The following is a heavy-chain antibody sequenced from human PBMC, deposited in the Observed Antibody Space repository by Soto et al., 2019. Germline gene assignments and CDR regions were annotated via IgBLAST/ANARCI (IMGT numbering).Heavy chain of an antibody. D-gene: IGHD3-16*01. J-gene: IGHJ6*02. Sequence: EVQLVESGGGSVQPGGSLRLSCAASGFSFSTYSMNCVRQAPGKGLEWVSCLTSGGTTVYYADSVNGRFTISRDNVKNSLYVQMNSPRDEDTAVYYCARDRGAHWGDVWGQGTTVTVSS. CDR2: LTSGGTTV. V-gene: IGHV3-48*02. CDR3: ARDRGAHWGDV. CDR1: GFSFSTYS.